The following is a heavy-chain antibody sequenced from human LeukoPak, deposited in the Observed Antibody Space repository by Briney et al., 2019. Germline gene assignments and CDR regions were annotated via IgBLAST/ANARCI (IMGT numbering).Heavy chain of an antibody. CDR1: GFTFSTSA. D-gene: IGHD3-10*01. V-gene: IGHV3-23*01. J-gene: IGHJ5*02. CDR3: TKRAEFGGFDP. CDR2: ISTTVGNT. Sequence: GGSLRLSCAASGFTFSTSAMSWVRQAPGKGLEWVSSISTTVGNTYYADSVKGRFTISRDNSNHTLYLQMNSLTAEDPAVYYCTKRAEFGGFDPWGQGTLVTVSS.